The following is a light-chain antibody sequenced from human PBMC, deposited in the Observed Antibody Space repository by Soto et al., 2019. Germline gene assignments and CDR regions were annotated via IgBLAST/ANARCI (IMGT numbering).Light chain of an antibody. Sequence: DIQMTQSPSSLSASVGDRVTITCRASQTIIRYLNWYQQKPGRAPNLLIYASSSLQSGDPSRFSGSRSGTEFTLTIISLQPEDFATYYCQQSYSTLFTFGPGTKVEIK. J-gene: IGKJ3*01. CDR3: QQSYSTLFT. CDR2: ASS. V-gene: IGKV1-39*01. CDR1: QTIIRY.